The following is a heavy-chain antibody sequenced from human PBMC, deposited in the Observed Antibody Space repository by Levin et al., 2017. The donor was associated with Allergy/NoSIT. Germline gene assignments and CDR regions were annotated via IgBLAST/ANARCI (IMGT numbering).Heavy chain of an antibody. Sequence: PGGSLRLSCKGSGSSFSSYWIAWVRQVPGQGLDWMGIIYPSDSNVKYSPSFQGQVTISADKSNSTAYLQWSSLKASDTGIYFCARVDYYASGSSNHYYYYGMDVWGQGTTVTVSS. D-gene: IGHD3-10*01. CDR1: GSSFSSYW. J-gene: IGHJ6*02. V-gene: IGHV5-51*01. CDR2: IYPSDSNV. CDR3: ARVDYYASGSSNHYYYYGMDV.